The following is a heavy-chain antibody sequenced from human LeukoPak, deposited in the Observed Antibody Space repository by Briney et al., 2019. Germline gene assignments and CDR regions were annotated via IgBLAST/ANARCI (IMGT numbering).Heavy chain of an antibody. CDR3: ARDRPGVGARTFDI. D-gene: IGHD1-26*01. CDR2: ISGSSSYI. V-gene: IGHV3-21*01. Sequence: GGSLRLSCAASGFTFSSYAMSWVRQAPGKGLEWVSAISGSSSYIYYADSVKGRFTISRDNAKNSLYLQMNSLRAEDTAVYYCARDRPGVGARTFDIWGQGTMVTVSS. J-gene: IGHJ3*02. CDR1: GFTFSSYA.